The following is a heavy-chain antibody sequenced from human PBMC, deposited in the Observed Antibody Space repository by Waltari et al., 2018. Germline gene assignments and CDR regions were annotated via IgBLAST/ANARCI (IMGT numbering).Heavy chain of an antibody. Sequence: QVQLQESGPGLVKPSETLSLTCTVPGGSVYNFYWSWIRQPAGKGLEWIGRIYANGNTNYNPSLKTRVTMSEDMSKNEVSLTLTSVTAADTAVYYCAKMAAKVGAHDAFDIWGQGTMVIVSS. CDR2: IYANGNT. CDR1: GGSVYNFY. D-gene: IGHD1-26*01. J-gene: IGHJ3*02. CDR3: AKMAAKVGAHDAFDI. V-gene: IGHV4-4*07.